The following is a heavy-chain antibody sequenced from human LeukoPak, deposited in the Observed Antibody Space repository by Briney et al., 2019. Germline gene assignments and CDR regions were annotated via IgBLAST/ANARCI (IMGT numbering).Heavy chain of an antibody. CDR2: IYYSGST. D-gene: IGHD1-26*01. CDR1: GGSISSYY. V-gene: IGHV4-59*01. Sequence: SETLSLTCTVSGGSISSYYWSWIRQPPGKGLEWIGYIYYSGSTNYNPSLKSRVTISVDTSKNQFSLKLSSMTAADTAVYYCARDKVGATGYYYGMDVWGQGTTVTVSS. CDR3: ARDKVGATGYYYGMDV. J-gene: IGHJ6*02.